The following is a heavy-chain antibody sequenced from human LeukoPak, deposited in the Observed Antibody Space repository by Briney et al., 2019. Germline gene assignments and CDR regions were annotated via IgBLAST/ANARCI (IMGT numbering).Heavy chain of an antibody. Sequence: SETLSLTCSVSGGFNTHYYWSWMRQPPGRGLEWIGYIYHSGSTNYNPSLKSRVTISVDTSKNHFSLKLSSVTAADTAIYYCARGQWLPVFDFWGQGILVTVSS. CDR1: GGFNTHYY. J-gene: IGHJ4*02. V-gene: IGHV4-59*01. CDR2: IYHSGST. CDR3: ARGQWLPVFDF. D-gene: IGHD3-22*01.